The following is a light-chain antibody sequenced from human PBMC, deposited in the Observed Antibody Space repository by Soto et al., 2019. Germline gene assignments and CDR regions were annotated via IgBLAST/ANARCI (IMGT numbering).Light chain of an antibody. CDR2: DAS. Sequence: IQMTQSPSSLSASVGDRVTITCRASQGIRNDLGRYQQKQGKAPKRLIYDASSLQSGVPTRFSGSRSGTEFTLISGRLQPVDLAANYSRPHKSNPYPVGQGNKRQIK. CDR3: RPHKSNPYP. V-gene: IGKV1-17*01. CDR1: QGIRND. J-gene: IGKJ2*01.